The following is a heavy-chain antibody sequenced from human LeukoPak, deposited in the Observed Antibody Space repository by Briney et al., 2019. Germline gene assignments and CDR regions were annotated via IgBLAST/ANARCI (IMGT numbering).Heavy chain of an antibody. J-gene: IGHJ4*02. D-gene: IGHD3-22*01. CDR2: MNTDGSSI. V-gene: IGHV3-74*01. CDR3: AKKLSSGLTALDY. Sequence: GGSLRLSCAASGFTFSSHWMHWVRQAPGKGLVWVSRMNTDGSSINYADSVKGRFTISRDNAKNTLYLQMNSLRAEDTAVYYCAKKLSSGLTALDYWGQGTLVTVSS. CDR1: GFTFSSHW.